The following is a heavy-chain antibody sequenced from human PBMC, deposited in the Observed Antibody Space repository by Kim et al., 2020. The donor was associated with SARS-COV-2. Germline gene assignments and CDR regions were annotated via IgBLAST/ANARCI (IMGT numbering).Heavy chain of an antibody. D-gene: IGHD2-15*01. J-gene: IGHJ6*02. V-gene: IGHV3-21*01. CDR2: ISSSSSYI. CDR3: ARDYCSGGSCYQTSYYYYGMDV. CDR1: GFTFSSYS. Sequence: GGSLRLSCAASGFTFSSYSMNWVRQAPGKGLEWVSSISSSSSYIYYADSVKGRFTISRDNAKNSLYLQMNSLRAEDTAVYYCARDYCSGGSCYQTSYYYYGMDVWGQGTTVTVSS.